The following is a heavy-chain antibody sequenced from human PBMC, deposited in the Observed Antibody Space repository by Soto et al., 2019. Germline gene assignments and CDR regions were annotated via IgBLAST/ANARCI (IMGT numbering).Heavy chain of an antibody. V-gene: IGHV1-3*01. Sequence: ASVKVSCKASGYTFTSYGMHWVRQAPGQRLEWMGWINAGNGNTKYSQKFQGRVTITRDTSATTAYMELSSLRSEDTAVYYCARAPTGILTGYYRGHWFDPWGQGTLVTVSS. CDR2: INAGNGNT. D-gene: IGHD3-9*01. CDR1: GYTFTSYG. CDR3: ARAPTGILTGYYRGHWFDP. J-gene: IGHJ5*02.